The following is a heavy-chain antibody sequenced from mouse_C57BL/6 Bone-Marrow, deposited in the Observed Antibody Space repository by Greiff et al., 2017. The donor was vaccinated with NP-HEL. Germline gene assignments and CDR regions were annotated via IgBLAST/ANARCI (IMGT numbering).Heavy chain of an antibody. J-gene: IGHJ4*01. V-gene: IGHV14-4*01. CDR3: TPSGYDYAMDY. D-gene: IGHD3-2*02. Sequence: VQLQQSGAELVRPGASVKLSCTASGFNIKDDYMHWVKQRPEQGLEWIGWIDPENGDTEYASKFQGKATITADTSSNTASLQLSSLTSEDTAVYYCTPSGYDYAMDYWGQGTSVTVSS. CDR2: IDPENGDT. CDR1: GFNIKDDY.